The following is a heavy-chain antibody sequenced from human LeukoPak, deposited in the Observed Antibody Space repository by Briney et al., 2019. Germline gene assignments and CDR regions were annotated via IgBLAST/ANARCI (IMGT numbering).Heavy chain of an antibody. V-gene: IGHV3-7*01. CDR3: ARDLVGATHYFQH. CDR2: IKQDGSEK. J-gene: IGHJ1*01. CDR1: GFTFSSYW. Sequence: GGSLRLSCAASGFTFSSYWMSWVRQAPGKGLEWVANIKQDGSEKNYVDSVKGRFTVSRDNAKNSLYLQMNSLRAEDTAVYYCARDLVGATHYFQHWGQGTLVTVSS. D-gene: IGHD1-26*01.